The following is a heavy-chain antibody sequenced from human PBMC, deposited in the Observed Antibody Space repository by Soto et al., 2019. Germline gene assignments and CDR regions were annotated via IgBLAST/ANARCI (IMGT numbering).Heavy chain of an antibody. D-gene: IGHD6-19*01. Sequence: PGGSLRLSCAASGFTFSSYAMSWVRQAPGKGLEWVSAISGGGGSTYYADSVKGRFTISRDNSNNTLYLQMNSLRAEDTAVYYCAKGIQGYSSGWYPDYYYYCMYVWGPGTTVTVAS. J-gene: IGHJ6*02. V-gene: IGHV3-23*01. CDR1: GFTFSSYA. CDR2: ISGGGGST. CDR3: AKGIQGYSSGWYPDYYYYCMYV.